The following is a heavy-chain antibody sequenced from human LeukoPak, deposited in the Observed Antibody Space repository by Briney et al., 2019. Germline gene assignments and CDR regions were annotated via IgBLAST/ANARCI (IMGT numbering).Heavy chain of an antibody. V-gene: IGHV3-30*14. CDR2: ISYDESNT. Sequence: GGSLRLSCAASGFTFSSYAMHWVRQAPGKGLEWVALISYDESNTFYADSVKGRFTISRDISKNTLYLQMGSLRVEDMAVYYCARENGVNWFDPWGQGTLVTVSS. D-gene: IGHD3-10*01. CDR3: ARENGVNWFDP. CDR1: GFTFSSYA. J-gene: IGHJ5*02.